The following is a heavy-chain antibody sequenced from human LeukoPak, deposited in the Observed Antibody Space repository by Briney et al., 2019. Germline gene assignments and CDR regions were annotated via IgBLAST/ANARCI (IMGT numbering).Heavy chain of an antibody. CDR2: IREDGSER. J-gene: IGHJ6*02. CDR3: ARDLSAGSF. CDR1: GFTFSNFW. Sequence: GGSLRLSCAASGFTFSNFWMSWVRQAPGKGLEWVANIREDGSERDYVDSVKGRFTISRDNAKNSLYLQMNSPRAEDTAVYYCARDLSAGSFWGQGTTVTVSS. V-gene: IGHV3-7*01. D-gene: IGHD5/OR15-5a*01.